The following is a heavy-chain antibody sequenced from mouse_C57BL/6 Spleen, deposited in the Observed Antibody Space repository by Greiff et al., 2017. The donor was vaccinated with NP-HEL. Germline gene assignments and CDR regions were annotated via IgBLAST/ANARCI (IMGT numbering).Heavy chain of an antibody. D-gene: IGHD1-1*01. CDR1: GYAFSSSW. Sequence: QVQLKESGPELVKPGASVKISCKASGYAFSSSWMNWVKQRPGKGLEWIGRIYPGDGDTNYNGKFKGKATLTADKSSSTAYMQLSSLTSEDSAVYFCARERFYYGSSYGYFDVWGTGTTVTVSS. CDR3: ARERFYYGSSYGYFDV. V-gene: IGHV1-82*01. J-gene: IGHJ1*03. CDR2: IYPGDGDT.